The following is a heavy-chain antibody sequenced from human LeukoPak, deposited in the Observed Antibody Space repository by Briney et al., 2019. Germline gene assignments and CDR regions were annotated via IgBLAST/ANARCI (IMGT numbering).Heavy chain of an antibody. J-gene: IGHJ4*02. CDR3: AKGSASAGTLDYFDY. CDR2: KSYDGSNK. Sequence: GGSLRLSCAASGFTFSSYGMHWVRQAPGKGLEWVAVKSYDGSNKYYADSVKGRFTISRDNSKNTLYLQMNSLRAEDTAVYYCAKGSASAGTLDYFDYWGQGTLVTVSS. CDR1: GFTFSSYG. D-gene: IGHD6-13*01. V-gene: IGHV3-30*18.